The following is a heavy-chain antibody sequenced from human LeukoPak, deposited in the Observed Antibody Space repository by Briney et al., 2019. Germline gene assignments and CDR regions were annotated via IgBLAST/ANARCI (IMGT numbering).Heavy chain of an antibody. CDR3: ARHIPPPYYDILTGYSLFDY. V-gene: IGHV4-39*01. J-gene: IGHJ4*02. D-gene: IGHD3-9*01. CDR2: IYYSGRT. CDR1: GGSISSSSYY. Sequence: PSETLSLTCTVSGGSISSSSYYWGWIRQPPGKGLEWIGSIYYSGRTYYNPSIKSRITISVGTSKNQFSLKLSSVTAADAAVYYCARHIPPPYYDILTGYSLFDYWGQGTLVTVSS.